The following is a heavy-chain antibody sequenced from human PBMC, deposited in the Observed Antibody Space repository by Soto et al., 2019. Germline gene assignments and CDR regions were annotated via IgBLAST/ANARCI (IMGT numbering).Heavy chain of an antibody. J-gene: IGHJ4*02. Sequence: QVQLQESGPGLVKPSQTLSLTCTVSGGSISSGGYYWSWIRQHPGKGLEWIGYIYYSGSTYYNPPLTSRVTISVDTSKNQFSLKLSSVTAADTAVYYCARSGYSYGPNPLLYWGQGTLVTVSS. CDR1: GGSISSGGYY. CDR2: IYYSGST. CDR3: ARSGYSYGPNPLLY. D-gene: IGHD5-18*01. V-gene: IGHV4-31*03.